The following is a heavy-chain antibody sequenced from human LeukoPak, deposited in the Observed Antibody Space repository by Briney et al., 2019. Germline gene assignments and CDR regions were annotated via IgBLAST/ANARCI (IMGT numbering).Heavy chain of an antibody. D-gene: IGHD6-6*01. J-gene: IGHJ4*02. V-gene: IGHV3-23*01. CDR3: AKDLLAAPNVDY. CDR1: GFTFSSYA. Sequence: GGSLRLSCAASGFTFSSYAMSWVRQAPGKGLEWVSAISGSGGSTYYADSVKGRFTISRDNSKNTLYLQMSSLRAEDTAVYYCAKDLLAAPNVDYWGQGTLVTVSS. CDR2: ISGSGGST.